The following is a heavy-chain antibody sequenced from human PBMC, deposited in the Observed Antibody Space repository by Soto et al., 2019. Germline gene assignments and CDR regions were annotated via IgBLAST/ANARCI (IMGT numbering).Heavy chain of an antibody. CDR1: GFTFSSYA. Sequence: PVGSLRLSCAASGFTFSSYAMSWVRQAPGKGLEWVSAISGSGGSTYYADSVKGRFTISRDNSKNTLYLQMNSLRAEDTAVYYCASDTIFGVVIIMPLSTGYYGMDVWGQGTTVTVSS. V-gene: IGHV3-23*01. CDR3: ASDTIFGVVIIMPLSTGYYGMDV. CDR2: ISGSGGST. D-gene: IGHD3-3*01. J-gene: IGHJ6*02.